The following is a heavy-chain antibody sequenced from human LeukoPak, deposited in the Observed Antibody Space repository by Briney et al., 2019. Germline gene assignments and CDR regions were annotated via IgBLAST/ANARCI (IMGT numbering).Heavy chain of an antibody. CDR1: GFTFSSYE. V-gene: IGHV3-48*03. CDR2: ISSSGSTI. D-gene: IGHD3-10*01. J-gene: IGHJ4*02. CDR3: AKVAKYYYGSETYYFFEH. Sequence: GSLRLSCAASGFTFSSYEMNWVRQAPGKGLEWVSYISSSGSTIYYADSVKGRFTISRDNAKNSLYLQMNSLRAEDTAVHYCAKVAKYYYGSETYYFFEHWGQGTPVTASS.